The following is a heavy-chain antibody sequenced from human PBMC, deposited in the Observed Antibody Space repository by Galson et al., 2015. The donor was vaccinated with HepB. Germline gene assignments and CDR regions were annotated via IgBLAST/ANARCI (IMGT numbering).Heavy chain of an antibody. CDR2: ISGSGGST. J-gene: IGHJ4*02. CDR3: AKDMHYDSSGYSSD. D-gene: IGHD3-22*01. Sequence: SLRLSCAASGFTFSSYAMSWVRQAPGEGLEWVSAISGSGGSTYYADSVKGRFTISRDNSKNTLYLQMNSLRAEDTAVYYCAKDMHYDSSGYSSDWGQGTLVTVSS. V-gene: IGHV3-23*01. CDR1: GFTFSSYA.